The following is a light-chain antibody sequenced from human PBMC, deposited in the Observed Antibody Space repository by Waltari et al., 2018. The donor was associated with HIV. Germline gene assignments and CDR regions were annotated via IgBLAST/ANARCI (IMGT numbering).Light chain of an antibody. CDR1: QSVSSRF. J-gene: IGKJ4*01. CDR2: GAS. CDR3: QQYGSSLFT. V-gene: IGKV3-20*01. Sequence: EIVLSQYPGTLSLSPGERATLSCRASQSVSSRFLDWYQQKPGQSPRLLIYGASSRATGIPDRFSGSGSGTEFTLTISSLEPEDFAVYHCQQYGSSLFTFGGGTKVEIK.